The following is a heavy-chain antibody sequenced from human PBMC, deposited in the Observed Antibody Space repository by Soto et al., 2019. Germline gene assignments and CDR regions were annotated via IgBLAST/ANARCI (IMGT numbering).Heavy chain of an antibody. Sequence: SGPTLVNPTQTLTLTCTFSGFSLSTLGTCVTWSRQPPGKALEWLALINWDNNKYYSTSLKTRLTISRDTSKNQVVLTMTNVDPVDTATYYCARIPHYSDSYYMDYWGQGTLVTVSS. CDR2: INWDNNK. CDR1: GFSLSTLGTC. J-gene: IGHJ4*02. CDR3: ARIPHYSDSYYMDY. D-gene: IGHD2-21*01. V-gene: IGHV2-70*01.